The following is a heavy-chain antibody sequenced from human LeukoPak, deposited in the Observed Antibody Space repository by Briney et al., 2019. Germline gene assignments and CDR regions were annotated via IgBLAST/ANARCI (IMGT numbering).Heavy chain of an antibody. CDR1: GYTFTGYY. CDR2: INPNSGGT. D-gene: IGHD3-10*01. Sequence: VASVKVSCKASGYTFTGYYMHWVRQAPGQGLEWMGWINPNSGGTNYAQKFQGRVTMTRDTSISTAYMELSRLRSDDTAVYYCARAMVRGVIITWVDYWGQGTLVTVSS. CDR3: ARAMVRGVIITWVDY. V-gene: IGHV1-2*02. J-gene: IGHJ4*02.